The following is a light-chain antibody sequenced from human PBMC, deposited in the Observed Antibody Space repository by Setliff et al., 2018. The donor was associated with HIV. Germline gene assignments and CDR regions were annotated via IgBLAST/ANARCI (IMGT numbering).Light chain of an antibody. Sequence: QSALTQPASVSGSPGQSITISCTGTSSDVGGYNYVSWYQQHPGKAPQLMISEVSNRPSGVSNRFSGSKSGNTASLTISGLQAEDEADYYCSSYTSKNTRVFGTGTK. V-gene: IGLV2-14*01. CDR2: EVS. CDR3: SSYTSKNTRV. J-gene: IGLJ1*01. CDR1: SSDVGGYNY.